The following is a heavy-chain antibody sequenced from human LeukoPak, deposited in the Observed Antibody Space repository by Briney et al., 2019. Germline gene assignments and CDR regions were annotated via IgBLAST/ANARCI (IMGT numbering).Heavy chain of an antibody. CDR3: VRGNDYGGPHY. D-gene: IGHD4-23*01. Sequence: GGSLRLSCAVSGFTFSSYWMHWGRHAPGKGLVWVSRIDRDGSRINYADSVKGRFTISRDNGKNTLFLQMNSLRAEDAAVYYCVRGNDYGGPHYWGQGTLVTVSS. J-gene: IGHJ4*02. CDR1: GFTFSSYW. CDR2: IDRDGSRI. V-gene: IGHV3-74*01.